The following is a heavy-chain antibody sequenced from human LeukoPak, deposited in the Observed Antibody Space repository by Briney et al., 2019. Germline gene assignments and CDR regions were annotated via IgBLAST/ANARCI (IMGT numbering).Heavy chain of an antibody. CDR3: ARVRGLGYYDSSGYLDY. V-gene: IGHV4-30-2*01. CDR1: GGSSSSGGYS. Sequence: SQTLSLTCAVSGGSSSSGGYSWSWIRQPPGKGLEWIGYIYHSWSTYYNPSLKSRVTISVDRSKNQFSLKLSSVTAADTAVYYCARVRGLGYYDSSGYLDYWGQGTLVTVSS. D-gene: IGHD3-22*01. J-gene: IGHJ4*02. CDR2: IYHSWST.